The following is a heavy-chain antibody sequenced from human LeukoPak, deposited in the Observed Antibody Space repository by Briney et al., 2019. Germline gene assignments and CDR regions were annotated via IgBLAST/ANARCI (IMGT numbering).Heavy chain of an antibody. CDR1: VASLAGYY. Sequence: ADTLALTCTASVASLAGYYWSWIRQPAGQGLEWIGRIYISDNARYNPSLERRGTTSIDTYKKQISLILRSVTVADTAVYYCARDRDVAADGLEGGDAFDIWGPGTQVTVSP. J-gene: IGHJ3*02. CDR2: IYISDNA. V-gene: IGHV4-4*07. D-gene: IGHD3-3*01. CDR3: ARDRDVAADGLEGGDAFDI.